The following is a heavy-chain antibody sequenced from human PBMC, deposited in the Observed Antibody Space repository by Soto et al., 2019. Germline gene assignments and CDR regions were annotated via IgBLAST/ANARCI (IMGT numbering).Heavy chain of an antibody. CDR2: IGGNSGST. J-gene: IGHJ2*01. CDR1: GFTFKNFA. CDR3: AKRRGDGYFDL. Sequence: EVQLLESGGGLVQPGGSLRLSCAASGFTFKNFAMGWVRRAPGKGLEWVSAIGGNSGSTYYADSMKGRFTISSDNSKNTLYLQLNNLRGEDTATYYCAKRRGDGYFDLWGRGTLVTVSS. D-gene: IGHD7-27*01. V-gene: IGHV3-23*01.